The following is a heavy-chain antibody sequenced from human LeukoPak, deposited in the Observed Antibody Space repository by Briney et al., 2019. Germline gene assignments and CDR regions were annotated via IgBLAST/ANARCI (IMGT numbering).Heavy chain of an antibody. CDR3: ARLLLIRKPAYYDFWSGYYHNWFDP. J-gene: IGHJ5*02. CDR1: GGSISSSSYY. Sequence: SETLSLTCTVSGGSISSSSYYWGWIRQPPGKGLEWIGSIYYSGSTYYNPSLKSRVTISVDTSKNQFSLKLSSVTAADTAVYYCARLLLIRKPAYYDFWSGYYHNWFDPWGQGTLVTVSS. D-gene: IGHD3-3*01. V-gene: IGHV4-39*07. CDR2: IYYSGST.